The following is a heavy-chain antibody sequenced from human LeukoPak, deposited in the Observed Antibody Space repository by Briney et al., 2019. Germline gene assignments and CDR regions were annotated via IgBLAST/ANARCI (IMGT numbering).Heavy chain of an antibody. CDR3: ARDRTTMVRGVIIRHDY. V-gene: IGHV3-21*01. CDR1: GFTFSSYS. Sequence: SGGSLRLSCAASGFTFSSYSMNWVRQAPGKGLEWVSSISSSSSYIYYADSVEGRFTISRDNAKNSLYLQMNSLRAEDTAVYYCARDRTTMVRGVIIRHDYWGQGTLVTVSS. J-gene: IGHJ4*02. D-gene: IGHD3-10*01. CDR2: ISSSSSYI.